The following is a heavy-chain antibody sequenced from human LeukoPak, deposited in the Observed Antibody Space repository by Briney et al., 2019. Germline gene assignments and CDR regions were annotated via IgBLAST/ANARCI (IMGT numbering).Heavy chain of an antibody. CDR1: GFTFSSYA. CDR2: ISGSGGST. CDR3: AKDTRIAAAGTVKLFDY. V-gene: IGHV3-23*01. Sequence: SGGSLRLSCAASGFTFSSYAMSWVRQAPGKGLEWVSAISGSGGSTYYADSVKGRFTISRDNSKNTLYLQMNSLRAEDTAVYYCAKDTRIAAAGTVKLFDYWGQGTLVTVSS. D-gene: IGHD6-13*01. J-gene: IGHJ4*02.